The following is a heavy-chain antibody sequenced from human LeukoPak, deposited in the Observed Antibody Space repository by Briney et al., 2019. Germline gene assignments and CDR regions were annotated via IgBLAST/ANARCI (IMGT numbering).Heavy chain of an antibody. D-gene: IGHD3-3*01. CDR3: ARVFPPRPPDY. Sequence: GGSLRLSCAASGFTFSSYSMNWVRQAPGKGLEWVSSISSSSSYIYYADSVKGRFTISRDNAKNSLYLQMNSLRAEDTAVYYCARVFPPRPPDYWGQGTLVTVSS. CDR2: ISSSSSYI. CDR1: GFTFSSYS. J-gene: IGHJ4*02. V-gene: IGHV3-21*01.